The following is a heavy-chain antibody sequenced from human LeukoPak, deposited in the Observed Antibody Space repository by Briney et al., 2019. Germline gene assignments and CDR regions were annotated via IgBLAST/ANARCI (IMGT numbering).Heavy chain of an antibody. J-gene: IGHJ6*03. CDR2: IIPIFGTA. D-gene: IGHD2-8*01. Sequence: SVKVSCKASGGTFSSYAISWVRQAPGQGLEWMGGIIPIFGTANYAQKFQGRVTITADESTSTAYMELSSLRSEDTAVYYCGAWPRQKTGVRTSGGWSMDVWGKGTTVTVSS. CDR1: GGTFSSYA. V-gene: IGHV1-69*01. CDR3: GAWPRQKTGVRTSGGWSMDV.